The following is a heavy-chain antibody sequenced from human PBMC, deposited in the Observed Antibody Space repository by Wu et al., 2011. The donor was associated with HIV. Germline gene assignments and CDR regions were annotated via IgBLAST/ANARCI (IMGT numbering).Heavy chain of an antibody. D-gene: IGHD3-3*01. V-gene: IGHV1-69*11. J-gene: IGHJ6*03. CDR1: GGTFSTYA. CDR2: VIPILGTT. Sequence: QVQLVQSGAEVKKPGSSVKVSCKASGGTFSTYAFSWVRQAPGQGPEWMGRVIPILGTTSYAQKFQGRVTITADESTSTTYLELSSLRSEDTAVYYCARAYDLWSGSGYYYYMDVWGKGPRSASP. CDR3: ARAYDLWSGSGYYYYMDV.